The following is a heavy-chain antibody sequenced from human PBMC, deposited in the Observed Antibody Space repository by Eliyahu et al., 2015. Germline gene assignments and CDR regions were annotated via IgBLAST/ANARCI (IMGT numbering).Heavy chain of an antibody. D-gene: IGHD3-10*01. CDR3: ARDLSGSGSYAYFDY. CDR1: GFTFSSYG. V-gene: IGHV3-33*01. J-gene: IGHJ4*02. CDR2: IWYXGSKK. Sequence: QVQLVESGGGVVQPGRXXRXSCAASGFTFSSYGMHWVRQAPGKGLGWVAVIWYXGSKKYYADSVKGRFTISRDNSKNTLYLEMNSLRAEDTAVYYCARDLSGSGSYAYFDYWGQGTLVTVSS.